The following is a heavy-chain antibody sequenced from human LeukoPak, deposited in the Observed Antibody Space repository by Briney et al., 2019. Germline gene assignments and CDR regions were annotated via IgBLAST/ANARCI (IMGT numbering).Heavy chain of an antibody. V-gene: IGHV1-2*02. D-gene: IGHD3-10*01. CDR2: INPNSGGT. CDR3: ARDLGYYYGSGSDY. CDR1: GCTFTGYY. J-gene: IGHJ4*02. Sequence: GASVKVSCKASGCTFTGYYMHWVRQAPGQGLEWMGWINPNSGGTNYAQKFQGRVTMTRDTSISTAYMELSRLRSDDTAVYYCARDLGYYYGSGSDYWGQGTLVTVSS.